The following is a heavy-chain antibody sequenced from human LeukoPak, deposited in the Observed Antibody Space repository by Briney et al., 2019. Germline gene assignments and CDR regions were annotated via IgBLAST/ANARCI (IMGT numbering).Heavy chain of an antibody. CDR1: GGSISSYY. Sequence: SETLSLTCTVSGGSISSYYWSWIRQPPGKGLEWIGYIYYSGSTNHNPSLKSRVTISVDTSKNQFSLKLSSVTAADTAVYYCARNTYYYDSSGYYGYYYGMDVWGQGTTVTVSS. D-gene: IGHD3-22*01. V-gene: IGHV4-59*08. CDR3: ARNTYYYDSSGYYGYYYGMDV. J-gene: IGHJ6*02. CDR2: IYYSGST.